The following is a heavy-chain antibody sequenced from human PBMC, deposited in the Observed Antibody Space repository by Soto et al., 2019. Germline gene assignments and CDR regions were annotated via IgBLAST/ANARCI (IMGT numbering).Heavy chain of an antibody. CDR2: VSYDGTNK. J-gene: IGHJ6*02. D-gene: IGHD2-15*01. Sequence: QVQLVESGGGVVQPGRSLRLSCVASGFTFNMYSLHWVRQAPGKGLEWVSVVSYDGTNKYYADSVKGRFTISRDNAKNTLYLEMTSLRNEDTAVYFCARELTMYAVVVVSNYYYSMDVWGQGTTVSVSS. CDR3: ARELTMYAVVVVSNYYYSMDV. V-gene: IGHV3-30-3*01. CDR1: GFTFNMYS.